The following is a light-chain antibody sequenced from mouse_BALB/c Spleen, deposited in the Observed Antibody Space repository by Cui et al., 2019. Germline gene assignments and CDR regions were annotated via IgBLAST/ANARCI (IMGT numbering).Light chain of an antibody. CDR2: DTS. CDR1: SSISY. Sequence: QIVLTQSLAILSASPGEKVTMTCSASSSISYMHWYQQKPGTSPKRWIYDTSKLASGVPARCSGSGSGTSYSLTISSMEVEDAATYYCHQRSSYPTFGGGTKLEIK. V-gene: IGKV4-70*01. J-gene: IGKJ1*01. CDR3: HQRSSYPT.